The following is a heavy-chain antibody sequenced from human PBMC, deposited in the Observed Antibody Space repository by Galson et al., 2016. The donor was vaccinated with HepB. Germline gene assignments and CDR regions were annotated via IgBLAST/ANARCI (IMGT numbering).Heavy chain of an antibody. CDR2: IKSKGHGETT. CDR1: EIDFTDAW. D-gene: IGHD5-18*01. Sequence: SLRLSCATTEIDFTDAWMSWVRQAPGKGLEWVGRIKSKGHGETTDYAAPAKDRFTISRDDSKNTLYLQINSLKTEDTAVYYCTRDQGGYRFYGMDIWGQGTTVTVSS. J-gene: IGHJ6*02. CDR3: TRDQGGYRFYGMDI. V-gene: IGHV3-15*01.